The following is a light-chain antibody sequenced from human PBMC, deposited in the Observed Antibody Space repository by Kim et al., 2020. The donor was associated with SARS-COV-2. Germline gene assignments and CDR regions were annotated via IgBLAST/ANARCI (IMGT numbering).Light chain of an antibody. CDR1: NIGGKN. Sequence: SGALGQTAGSTGGGNNIGGKNVAWYQQKPGQAPVLVIYRDSNRPSGIPGRFSGSNSGNTATLTISRAQAGDEADYYCQVWDSSTGVFGTGTKVTVL. CDR2: RDS. V-gene: IGLV3-9*01. CDR3: QVWDSSTGV. J-gene: IGLJ1*01.